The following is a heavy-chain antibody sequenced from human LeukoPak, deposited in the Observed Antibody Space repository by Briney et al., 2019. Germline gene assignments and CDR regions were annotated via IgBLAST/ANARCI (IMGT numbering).Heavy chain of an antibody. V-gene: IGHV4-59*08. J-gene: IGHJ5*02. Sequence: SETLSLTCTVSGGSISLYYWSWIRQPPGKGLEWIGSIYYGGNINYDPSLQSRVTISIDTSKNQFSLSLTSVTAADTAVYFCARQIRYTYDPNWFHPWGQGTLVTVSS. CDR2: IYYGGNI. D-gene: IGHD5-12*01. CDR1: GGSISLYY. CDR3: ARQIRYTYDPNWFHP.